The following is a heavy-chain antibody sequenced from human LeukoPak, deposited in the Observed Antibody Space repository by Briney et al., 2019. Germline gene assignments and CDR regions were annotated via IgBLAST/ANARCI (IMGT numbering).Heavy chain of an antibody. J-gene: IGHJ6*02. CDR3: TRDGLGYCSGGSCANYGMDV. D-gene: IGHD2-15*01. CDR1: GFTFGDYA. Sequence: PGGSLRLSCTASGFTFGDYAMSWFRQAPGKGLEWVGFIRSKAYGGTTEYAASVKGRFTISRDDSKSIAYLQMNSLKTEDTAVHYCTRDGLGYCSGGSCANYGMDVWGQGTTVTVSS. CDR2: IRSKAYGGTT. V-gene: IGHV3-49*03.